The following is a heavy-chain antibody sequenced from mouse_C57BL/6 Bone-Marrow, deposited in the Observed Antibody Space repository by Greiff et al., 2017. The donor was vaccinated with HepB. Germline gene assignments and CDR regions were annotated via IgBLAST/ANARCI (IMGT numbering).Heavy chain of an antibody. V-gene: IGHV1-55*01. D-gene: IGHD2-4*01. CDR3: AREDYDGDYYAMDY. CDR1: GYTFTSYW. Sequence: QVQLQQPGAELVKPGASGKMSCKASGYTFTSYWITWVKQRPGQGLEWIGDIYPGSGSTNYNEKFKSKATLTVDTSSSTAYMQLSSLTSEDSAVYYCAREDYDGDYYAMDYWGQGTSVTVSS. CDR2: IYPGSGST. J-gene: IGHJ4*01.